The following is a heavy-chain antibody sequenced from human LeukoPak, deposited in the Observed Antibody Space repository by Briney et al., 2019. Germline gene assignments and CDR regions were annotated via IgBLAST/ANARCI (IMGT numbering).Heavy chain of an antibody. CDR1: GFTFSSYA. J-gene: IGHJ4*02. V-gene: IGHV3-23*01. Sequence: GGSLRLSCAASGFTFSSYAMNWVRQAPGKGLEWVSGISGFGGSTYYAASVKGRFAISRDNSGNALFLQLTNLRVEDSAVYFCARRGGSSWSSFDFWGQGTLVGVSP. CDR3: ARRGGSSWSSFDF. D-gene: IGHD6-13*01. CDR2: ISGFGGST.